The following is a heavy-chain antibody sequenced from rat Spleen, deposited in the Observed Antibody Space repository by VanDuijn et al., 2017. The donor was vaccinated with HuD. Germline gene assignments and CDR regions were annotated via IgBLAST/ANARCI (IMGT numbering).Heavy chain of an antibody. CDR1: GYSITSSY. Sequence: EVQLQESGPGLVKPSQSLSITCSVTGYSITSSYRWNWIRKFPGNKMEWMGYMTYSGSTSYNPSLKSRVSITRDTSKNHFFLQLNSVTTEDTATYFCATLGLAYYFDYWGQGLMVTVSS. V-gene: IGHV3-1*01. CDR3: ATLGLAYYFDY. CDR2: MTYSGST. D-gene: IGHD4-2*01. J-gene: IGHJ2*01.